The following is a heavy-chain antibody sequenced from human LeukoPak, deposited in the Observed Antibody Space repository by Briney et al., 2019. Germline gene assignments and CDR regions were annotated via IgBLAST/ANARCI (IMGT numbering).Heavy chain of an antibody. CDR3: ARVDRYYFYMDV. V-gene: IGHV1-69*05. CDR1: GGTFSSYI. J-gene: IGHJ6*03. Sequence: SVKVSCKASGGTFSSYIITWVRQAPGQGLEWMGGIFPLFNTPNYAQKFQGRVTITTDDSTHTSYVELRSLRSEDTAVYYCARVDRYYFYMDVWGKGTTVTVSS. CDR2: IFPLFNTP.